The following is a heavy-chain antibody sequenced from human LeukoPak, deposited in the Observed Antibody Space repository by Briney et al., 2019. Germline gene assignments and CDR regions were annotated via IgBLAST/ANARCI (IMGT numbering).Heavy chain of an antibody. CDR2: IIPIFGTA. CDR1: GGTFSSYA. J-gene: IGHJ4*02. CDR3: ARDGYSYAQLDY. D-gene: IGHD5-18*01. V-gene: IGHV1-69*01. Sequence: SVKVSCKAFGGTFSSYAISWVRQAPGQGLEWMGGIIPIFGTANYAQKFQGRVTITADESTSTAYMELSSLRSEDTAVYYCARDGYSYAQLDYWGQGTLVTVSS.